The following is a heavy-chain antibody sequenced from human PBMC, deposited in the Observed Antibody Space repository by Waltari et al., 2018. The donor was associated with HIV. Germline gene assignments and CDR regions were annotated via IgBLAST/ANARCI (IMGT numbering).Heavy chain of an antibody. V-gene: IGHV3-33*01. CDR1: GFTFSSYG. D-gene: IGHD1-26*01. Sequence: QVQLVESGGGVVQPGRSLRLSCAASGFTFSSYGLLWVGQAPGKGLEWVAVIWYDGSNKYYADSVKGRFTISRDNSKNTLYLQMNSLRAEDTAVYYCARAASGSYYFDYWGQGTLVTVSS. CDR2: IWYDGSNK. CDR3: ARAASGSYYFDY. J-gene: IGHJ4*02.